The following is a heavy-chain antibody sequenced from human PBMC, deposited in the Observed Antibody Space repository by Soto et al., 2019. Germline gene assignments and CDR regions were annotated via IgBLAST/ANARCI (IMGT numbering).Heavy chain of an antibody. J-gene: IGHJ6*02. CDR3: ARLHGYCISSSCHGHYAMDV. D-gene: IGHD2-2*01. Sequence: SETLSLTCTVSSAPVSSSTYTWGWIRQPPGKGMEWIGSIYYSGSTYYNPSLNSRVTVSVDTSKNQFSLKVNSVTAADTALYFCARLHGYCISSSCHGHYAMDVWGQGTTVTVSS. V-gene: IGHV4-39*01. CDR2: IYYSGST. CDR1: SAPVSSSTYT.